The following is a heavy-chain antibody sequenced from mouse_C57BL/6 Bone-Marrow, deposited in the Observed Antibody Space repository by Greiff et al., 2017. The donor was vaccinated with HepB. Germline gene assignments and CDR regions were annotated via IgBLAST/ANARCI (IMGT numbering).Heavy chain of an antibody. CDR1: GFSLTSYG. D-gene: IGHD1-1*01. V-gene: IGHV2-5*01. CDR3: AKKGVVADYYAMDY. Sequence: VMLVESGPGLVQPSQSLSITCTVSGFSLTSYGVHWVRQSPGKGLEWLGVIWRGGSTDYNAAFMSRLSITKDNSKSQVFFKMNSLQADDTAIYYCAKKGVVADYYAMDYWGQGTSVTVSS. J-gene: IGHJ4*01. CDR2: IWRGGST.